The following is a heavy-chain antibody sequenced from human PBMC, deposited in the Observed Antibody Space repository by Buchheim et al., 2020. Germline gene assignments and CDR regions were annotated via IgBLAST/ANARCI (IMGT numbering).Heavy chain of an antibody. D-gene: IGHD3-10*01. V-gene: IGHV3-30*18. CDR3: AKDPELYGSGSYFDY. CDR1: GFTFSSYG. J-gene: IGHJ4*02. Sequence: QVQLVESGGGVVQPGRSLRLSCAASGFTFSSYGMHWVRQAPGKGLEWVAVISYDGSNKYYADSVKGRFTISRDNSKNTLYLQMNSLRAEDTAVYYCAKDPELYGSGSYFDYWGQGTL. CDR2: ISYDGSNK.